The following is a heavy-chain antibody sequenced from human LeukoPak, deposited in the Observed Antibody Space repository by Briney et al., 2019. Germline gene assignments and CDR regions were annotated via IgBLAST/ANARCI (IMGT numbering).Heavy chain of an antibody. Sequence: GGSLRLSCAASGFTFNSYAMSWVRQAPGKGLEWASAISGSGFSTYYADSVKGQFTISRDNSKNTLYLQMNSLRAEDTAVYYCAKGSDEYCGGDCYSPQDSSAPYYFDYWGQGTLVTVSS. D-gene: IGHD2-21*01. J-gene: IGHJ4*02. V-gene: IGHV3-23*01. CDR2: ISGSGFST. CDR1: GFTFNSYA. CDR3: AKGSDEYCGGDCYSPQDSSAPYYFDY.